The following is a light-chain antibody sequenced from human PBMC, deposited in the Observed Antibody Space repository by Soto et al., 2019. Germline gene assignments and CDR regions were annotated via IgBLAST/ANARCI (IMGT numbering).Light chain of an antibody. Sequence: DIQMTQSPSTLSASVGDRVTITCRASQSISSWLAWYQQKPGKAPKLLIYDASSLESGVPSRFSGSGSGTEFTLTISSLQPDDFAPYYCQQYNSQWTFGQGTKVEIK. CDR2: DAS. J-gene: IGKJ1*01. V-gene: IGKV1-5*01. CDR1: QSISSW. CDR3: QQYNSQWT.